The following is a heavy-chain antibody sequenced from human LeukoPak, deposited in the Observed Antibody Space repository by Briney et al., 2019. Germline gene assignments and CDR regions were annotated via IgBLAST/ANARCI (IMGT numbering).Heavy chain of an antibody. CDR3: ASSRYYYGSGSYPGDY. CDR2: IKQDGSEK. D-gene: IGHD3-10*01. V-gene: IGHV3-7*01. Sequence: GGSLRLSCAASGFTFSSYWMSWVRQAPGKGLEWVANIKQDGSEKYHVDSVKGRFTISRDNAKNSLYLQMNSLRAEDTAVYYCASSRYYYGSGSYPGDYWGQGTLVTVSS. CDR1: GFTFSSYW. J-gene: IGHJ4*02.